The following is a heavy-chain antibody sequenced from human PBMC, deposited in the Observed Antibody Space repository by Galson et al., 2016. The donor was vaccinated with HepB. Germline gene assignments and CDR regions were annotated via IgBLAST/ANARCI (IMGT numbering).Heavy chain of an antibody. CDR1: GDSVSSNSAA. D-gene: IGHD2-8*02. Sequence: YAISGDSVSSNSAAWNWIRQSPSRGLEWLGRTYYNSKWYNDYAASVKSRITINPGTSKNQFSLQLNSVTPEDTAVYYCARLYWGLRAFDIWGQGTMVTVSS. J-gene: IGHJ3*02. CDR2: TYYNSKWYN. CDR3: ARLYWGLRAFDI. V-gene: IGHV6-1*01.